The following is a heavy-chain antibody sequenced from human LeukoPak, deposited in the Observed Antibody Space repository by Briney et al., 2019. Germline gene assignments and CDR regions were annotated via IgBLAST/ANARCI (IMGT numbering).Heavy chain of an antibody. D-gene: IGHD3-22*01. J-gene: IGHJ4*02. CDR3: ARGGYDSSALDY. V-gene: IGHV3-21*01. Sequence: GGSLRLSCAASGFTFSSYSMNWVRQAPGKGLEWVSSISSSSSYIYYADSVKGLFTISRDNAKNSLYLQMHSLRAEDTAVYYCARGGYDSSALDYCGQGTLVTVSS. CDR1: GFTFSSYS. CDR2: ISSSSSYI.